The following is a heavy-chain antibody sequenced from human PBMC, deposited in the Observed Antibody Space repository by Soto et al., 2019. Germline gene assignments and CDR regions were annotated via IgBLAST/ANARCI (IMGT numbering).Heavy chain of an antibody. Sequence: PSETLSLTCTVSGGSISSYCWSWIRQPPGRGLEWIGYIYYSGSTNYNPSLKSRVTISVDTSKNQFSLKLSSVTAADTAVYYCARGPYYYGMDVWGQGTTVTVSS. CDR2: IYYSGST. CDR3: ARGPYYYGMDV. J-gene: IGHJ6*02. CDR1: GGSISSYC. V-gene: IGHV4-59*01.